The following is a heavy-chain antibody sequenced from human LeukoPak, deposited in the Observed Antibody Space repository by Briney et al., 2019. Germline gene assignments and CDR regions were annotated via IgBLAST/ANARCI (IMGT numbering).Heavy chain of an antibody. CDR2: INHSGST. V-gene: IGHV4-34*01. CDR3: ASVRRGFGESSKYYAHYYMGV. CDR1: GGSFSGYY. Sequence: SETLSLTCAVYGGSFSGYYWSWIRQPPGKGLEWIGEINHSGSTNYNASLKSRVTISVDTSKNQFSLKLSSVTAADTAVYYCASVRRGFGESSKYYAHYYMGVWGKGTTVTISS. D-gene: IGHD3-10*01. J-gene: IGHJ6*03.